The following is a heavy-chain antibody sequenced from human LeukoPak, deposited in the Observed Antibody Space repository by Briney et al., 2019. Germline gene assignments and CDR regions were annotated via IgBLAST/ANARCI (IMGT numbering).Heavy chain of an antibody. Sequence: GGSLRLSCAASGFTFSSYELNWVRQAPGKGLEWVSYISSSGSTIKYANSVKGRFTISRGSAKNSLYLQMNSLRVEDTAVYYCAKLAKYFYGSETYYFFEHWGQGTPVTASS. V-gene: IGHV3-48*03. D-gene: IGHD3-10*01. CDR2: ISSSGSTI. CDR1: GFTFSSYE. CDR3: AKLAKYFYGSETYYFFEH. J-gene: IGHJ4*02.